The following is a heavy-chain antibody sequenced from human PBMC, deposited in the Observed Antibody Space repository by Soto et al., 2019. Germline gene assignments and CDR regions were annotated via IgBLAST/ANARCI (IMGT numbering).Heavy chain of an antibody. V-gene: IGHV1-69*01. CDR1: GGTFSSYA. D-gene: IGHD3-3*01. Sequence: QVQLVQSGAEVKKPGSSVKVSCKASGGTFSSYAISWVRQAPGQGLEWMGGLIPIFGTANYAQKFQGRVKIAADESTSTGYMGLTRLKSEDTAVYYCGRDQRGSGYFDFWGQGTLVTVSS. J-gene: IGHJ4*02. CDR2: LIPIFGTA. CDR3: GRDQRGSGYFDF.